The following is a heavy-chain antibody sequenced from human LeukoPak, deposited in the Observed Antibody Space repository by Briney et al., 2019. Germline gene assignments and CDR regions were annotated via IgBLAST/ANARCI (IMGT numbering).Heavy chain of an antibody. CDR1: GGSISSYY. Sequence: PSETLSLTCTVSGGSISSYYWSWIQQPPGKGLEWIGYIYYSGSTNYNPSLKSRVTISVDTSKNQFSLKLSSVTAADTAVYYCARDRISGSFTRGAFDIWGQGTMVTVSS. J-gene: IGHJ3*02. CDR2: IYYSGST. CDR3: ARDRISGSFTRGAFDI. D-gene: IGHD1-26*01. V-gene: IGHV4-59*12.